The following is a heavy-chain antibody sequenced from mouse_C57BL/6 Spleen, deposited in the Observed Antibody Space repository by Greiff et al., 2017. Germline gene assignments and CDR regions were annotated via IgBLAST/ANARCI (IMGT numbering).Heavy chain of an antibody. V-gene: IGHV1-26*01. D-gene: IGHD1-1*01. J-gene: IGHJ3*01. CDR3: ARPDYYGSSYDAWFAY. CDR2: INPNNGGT. Sequence: EVQLQQSGPELVKPGASVKISCKASGYTFTDYYMNWVKQSHGKSLEWIGDINPNNGGTSYNQKFKGKATLTVDKSSSTAYMELRSLTSEDSAVYYCARPDYYGSSYDAWFAYWGQGTLVTVSA. CDR1: GYTFTDYY.